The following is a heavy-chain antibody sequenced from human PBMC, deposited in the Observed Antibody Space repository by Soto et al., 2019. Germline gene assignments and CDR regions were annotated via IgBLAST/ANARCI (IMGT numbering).Heavy chain of an antibody. CDR3: ARYPRIAARPRYYGMDV. CDR1: GGTFSSYA. D-gene: IGHD6-6*01. J-gene: IGHJ6*02. CDR2: IIPIFGTA. Sequence: SVKVSCKASGGTFSSYAISWVRQAPGQGLEWMGGIIPIFGTANYAQKFQGRVTITADESTSTAYMELSSLRSEDTAVYYCARYPRIAARPRYYGMDVWGQGTTVTVSS. V-gene: IGHV1-69*13.